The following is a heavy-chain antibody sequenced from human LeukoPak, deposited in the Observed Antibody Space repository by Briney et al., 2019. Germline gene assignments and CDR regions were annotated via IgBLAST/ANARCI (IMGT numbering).Heavy chain of an antibody. CDR3: AKHREYSSSWYYFDY. J-gene: IGHJ4*02. CDR2: ISGSGGST. Sequence: GGSLRLSCAASGFTFSSYAMSWVRQAPGKGLEWVSAISGSGGSTYYADSVKGRFTISRDNSKNTPYLQMNSLRAEDTAVYYCAKHREYSSSWYYFDYWGQGTLVTVSS. D-gene: IGHD6-13*01. V-gene: IGHV3-23*01. CDR1: GFTFSSYA.